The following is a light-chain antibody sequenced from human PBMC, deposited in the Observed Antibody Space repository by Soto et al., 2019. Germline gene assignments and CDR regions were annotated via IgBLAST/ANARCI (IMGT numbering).Light chain of an antibody. V-gene: IGLV2-14*01. CDR2: EVS. CDR1: SGDVGGYNF. J-gene: IGLJ1*01. Sequence: QSVLTQPASVSGSPAQSITISCTGTSGDVGGYNFVSWYQHHPGKAPELMIYEVSKRPSGVSDRFSGSKSGNTASLTISGLQADDEGDYYCPSYASSRALVVGSGTKVNVL. CDR3: PSYASSRALV.